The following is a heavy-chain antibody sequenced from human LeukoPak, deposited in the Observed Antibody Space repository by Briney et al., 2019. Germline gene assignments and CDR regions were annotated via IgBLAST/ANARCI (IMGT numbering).Heavy chain of an antibody. CDR1: GGSISSGGYY. CDR2: IYYSGST. V-gene: IGHV4-31*03. J-gene: IGHJ4*02. D-gene: IGHD3-22*01. CDR3: ARRNNYDSSGYYYEDS. Sequence: SETLSLTCTVSGGSISSGGYYWSWIRQHPGKGLEWIGYIYYSGSTYYNPSLKSRVTISVDTSKNQFSLELSSVTAADTAVYYCARRNNYDSSGYYYEDSWGQGTLATVSS.